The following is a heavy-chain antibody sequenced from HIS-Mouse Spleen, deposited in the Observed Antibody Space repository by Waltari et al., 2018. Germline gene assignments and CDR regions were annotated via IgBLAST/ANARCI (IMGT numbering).Heavy chain of an antibody. Sequence: QLQLQESGPGLVKPSETLSLTCPVSGGPLSSSSYYWCWIRQPPGKGLEWIGSIYYSGSTYYNPSLKSRVTISVDTSKNQFSLKLSSVTAADTAVYYCAREIPYSSSWYDWYFDLWGRGTLVTVSS. CDR1: GGPLSSSSYY. CDR2: IYYSGST. D-gene: IGHD6-13*01. CDR3: AREIPYSSSWYDWYFDL. V-gene: IGHV4-39*07. J-gene: IGHJ2*01.